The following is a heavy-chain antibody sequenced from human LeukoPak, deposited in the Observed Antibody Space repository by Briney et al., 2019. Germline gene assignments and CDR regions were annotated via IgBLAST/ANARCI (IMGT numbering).Heavy chain of an antibody. CDR2: INSDGSST. CDR1: GFTFSSYW. Sequence: SGGSLRLSCAASGFTFSSYWMHWVRQAPGKGLVWVSRINSDGSSTSYADSVKGRFTISRDNAKNTLYLQMNSLKSEDTAVYYCVTEVSGSFPTWGQGTLVTVSS. J-gene: IGHJ4*02. D-gene: IGHD1-26*01. CDR3: VTEVSGSFPT. V-gene: IGHV3-74*01.